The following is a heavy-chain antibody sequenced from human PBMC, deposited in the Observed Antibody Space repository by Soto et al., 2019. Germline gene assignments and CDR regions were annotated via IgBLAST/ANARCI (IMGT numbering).Heavy chain of an antibody. Sequence: QVQLVESGGGVVQPGRSLRLSCAASGFTFSSYVMHWVRQAPGKGLEWVAVISYDGSNKYYADSVKGRFTISRDNSKNTLYLQMNSLRAEDTAVYYCAREGQLVSDYYYYGMDVWGQGTTVTVSS. J-gene: IGHJ6*02. V-gene: IGHV3-30-3*01. CDR1: GFTFSSYV. D-gene: IGHD6-6*01. CDR2: ISYDGSNK. CDR3: AREGQLVSDYYYYGMDV.